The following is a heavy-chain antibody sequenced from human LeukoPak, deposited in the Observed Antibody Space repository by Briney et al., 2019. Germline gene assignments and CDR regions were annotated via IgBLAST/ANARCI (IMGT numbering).Heavy chain of an antibody. CDR1: GFTFSDYY. J-gene: IGHJ4*02. CDR2: ISSSSYT. D-gene: IGHD5-12*01. CDR3: ARALSGYDSDYYFDY. V-gene: IGHV3-11*06. Sequence: GGSLRLSCAASGFTFSDYYMSWIRQAPGKGLEWVSYISSSSYTNYSDSVKGRFTISRDNAKNSLYLQMNSLRAEDTAVYYCARALSGYDSDYYFDYWGQGTLVTVSS.